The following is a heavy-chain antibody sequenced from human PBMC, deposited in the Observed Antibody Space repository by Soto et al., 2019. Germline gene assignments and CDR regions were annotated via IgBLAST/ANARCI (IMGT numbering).Heavy chain of an antibody. CDR3: ARDAYLGSGSYAY. CDR1: GFTFRSYG. V-gene: IGHV3-33*01. J-gene: IGHJ4*02. D-gene: IGHD3-10*01. Sequence: QVQLVESGGGVVQPGRSLRLSCAASGFTFRSYGMHWVRQAPGKGLEWVALIWYDGSNKNYADSVKGRFTISRDDSKNTLYLQMNSLRAEDTAVYYCARDAYLGSGSYAYWGQGTLVTVSS. CDR2: IWYDGSNK.